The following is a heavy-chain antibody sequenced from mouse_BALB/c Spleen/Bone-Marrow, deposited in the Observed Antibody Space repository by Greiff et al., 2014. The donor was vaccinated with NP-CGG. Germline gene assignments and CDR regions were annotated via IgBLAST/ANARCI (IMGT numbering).Heavy chain of an antibody. CDR3: ARGVPMDY. J-gene: IGHJ4*01. Sequence: QVTLKESGAELVRPGSSVKISCKAPGYAFSSYWMNWVKQRPGQGLEWIGQIYPGDGDTNYNGKFKGKATLTADKSSSTAYMQLSSLTSEDSAVYFCARGVPMDYWGQGNSVTVSS. V-gene: IGHV1-80*01. CDR1: GYAFSSYW. CDR2: IYPGDGDT.